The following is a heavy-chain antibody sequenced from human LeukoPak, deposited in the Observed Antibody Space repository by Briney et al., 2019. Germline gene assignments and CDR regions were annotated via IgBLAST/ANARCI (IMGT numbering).Heavy chain of an antibody. Sequence: PSQTLSLTCTVSGGSISGGSYYWSWIRQPAGKGLEWIGRIYTSGSTNYNPSLKSRVTISVDTSKNQFSLKLSSVTAADTAVYYCARGIGYYYYYMDVWGKGTTVTISS. CDR1: GGSISGGSYY. V-gene: IGHV4-61*02. CDR2: IYTSGST. CDR3: ARGIGYYYYYMDV. J-gene: IGHJ6*03.